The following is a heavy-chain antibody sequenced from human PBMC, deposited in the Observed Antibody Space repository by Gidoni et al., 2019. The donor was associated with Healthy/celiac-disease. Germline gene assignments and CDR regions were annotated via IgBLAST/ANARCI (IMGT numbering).Heavy chain of an antibody. J-gene: IGHJ6*02. CDR2: IYSGGST. D-gene: IGHD1-26*01. Sequence: EVQLVESGGGLIQPGGSLRLSCAASGFTVSSNYMSWVRQAPGKGLEWVSVIYSGGSTYYADSVKGRFTISRDNSKNTLYLQMNSLRAEDTAVYYCARDLGPKNYYYYGMDVWGQGTTVTVSS. V-gene: IGHV3-53*01. CDR1: GFTVSSNY. CDR3: ARDLGPKNYYYYGMDV.